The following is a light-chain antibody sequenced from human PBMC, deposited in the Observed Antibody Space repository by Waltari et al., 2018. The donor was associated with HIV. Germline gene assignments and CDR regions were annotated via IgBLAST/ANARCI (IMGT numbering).Light chain of an antibody. V-gene: IGKV6D-21*02. CDR3: QQSNGFPIT. CDR2: YAS. Sequence: EIVLTQSPDFQSVTPKEKVTITCRASQSIGSSLHWYQQKPDQSPKLLIKYASQSISGVPSRCSGSGSGTDFTLTINTLEPEDAAAYYCQQSNGFPITFGQGTRLEIK. CDR1: QSIGSS. J-gene: IGKJ5*01.